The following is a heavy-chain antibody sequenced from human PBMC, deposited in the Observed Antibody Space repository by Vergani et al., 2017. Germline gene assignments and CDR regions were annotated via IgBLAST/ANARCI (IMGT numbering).Heavy chain of an antibody. CDR3: ARVGCSSTSCYVGPYYFDY. Sequence: EVQLLESGGGLVQPGGSLRLSCAASGFTFSSYAMSWVRQAPGKGLEWVSYISSSGSTIYYADSVKGRFTISRDNAKNSLYLQMNSLRAEDTAVYYCARVGCSSTSCYVGPYYFDYWGQGTLVTVSS. J-gene: IGHJ4*02. D-gene: IGHD2-2*01. CDR1: GFTFSSYA. V-gene: IGHV3-48*04. CDR2: ISSSGSTI.